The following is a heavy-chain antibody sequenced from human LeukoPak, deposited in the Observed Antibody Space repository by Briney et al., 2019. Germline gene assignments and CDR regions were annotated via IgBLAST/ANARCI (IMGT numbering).Heavy chain of an antibody. CDR3: ARDRDGYSHFDY. CDR1: GGSISSGGYY. D-gene: IGHD5-24*01. V-gene: IGHV4-31*03. Sequence: SETLSLTCTVSGGSISSGGYYWSWIRQHPGQGLEWIGYIYYSGTTYYNPSLKSRVTISVDTSKNQFSLKLSSVTAADTAVYYCARDRDGYSHFDYWGQGTLVTVSS. J-gene: IGHJ4*02. CDR2: IYYSGTT.